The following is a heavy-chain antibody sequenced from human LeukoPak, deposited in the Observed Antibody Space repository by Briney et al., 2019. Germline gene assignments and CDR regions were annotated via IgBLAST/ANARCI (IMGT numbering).Heavy chain of an antibody. CDR2: IHKDGRAK. V-gene: IGHV3-7*01. J-gene: IGHJ4*02. CDR3: ARDRGFGADDS. CDR1: GFTFSGYW. Sequence: QPGGSLRLSCGAPGFTFSGYWMSWVRQAPGKGLEWVANIHKDGRAKRYVDPVKGRFTISRDNAKSSLYLQMNSLRVEDTAVYYCARDRGFGADDSWGQGSLVTVSS. D-gene: IGHD3-10*01.